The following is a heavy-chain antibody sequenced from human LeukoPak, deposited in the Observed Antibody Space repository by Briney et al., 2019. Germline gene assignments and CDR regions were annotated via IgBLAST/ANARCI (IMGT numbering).Heavy chain of an antibody. V-gene: IGHV1-18*01. D-gene: IGHD3-22*01. J-gene: IGHJ3*02. CDR2: TSAYNGNT. CDR3: AREGYYYDSSGRAFHDAFDI. Sequence: ASVKVSCKASGYTFTSYGISWVRQAPGQGLEWMGWTSAYNGNTNYAQKLQGRVTMTTDTSTSTAYMELRSLRSDDTAVYYCAREGYYYDSSGRAFHDAFDIWGQGTMVTVSS. CDR1: GYTFTSYG.